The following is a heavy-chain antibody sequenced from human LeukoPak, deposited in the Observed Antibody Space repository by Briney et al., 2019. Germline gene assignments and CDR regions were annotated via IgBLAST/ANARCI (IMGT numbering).Heavy chain of an antibody. D-gene: IGHD3-22*01. V-gene: IGHV4-34*01. Sequence: PSETLSPTCAVYGGSFSGYYWSWIRQPPGKGLEWIGEINHSGSTNYNPSLKSRVTISVDTSKNQFSLKLSSVTAADTAVYYCARPASHYYDSSGYYGLFDYWGQGTLVTVSS. CDR2: INHSGST. CDR1: GGSFSGYY. CDR3: ARPASHYYDSSGYYGLFDY. J-gene: IGHJ4*02.